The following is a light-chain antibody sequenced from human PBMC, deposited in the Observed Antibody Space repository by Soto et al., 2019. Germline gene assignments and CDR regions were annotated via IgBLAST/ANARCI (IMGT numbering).Light chain of an antibody. Sequence: QMTQSPSTLSASVGDRVTITCQASQTISTLLAWYQHKPGKAPNLLIYDASNLETGVPSRFSGSRSGTQFTLTISSLQPDDSATYYCQQYSSLVTFGQGTKLEI. CDR3: QQYSSLVT. V-gene: IGKV1-5*01. CDR1: QTISTL. J-gene: IGKJ2*01. CDR2: DAS.